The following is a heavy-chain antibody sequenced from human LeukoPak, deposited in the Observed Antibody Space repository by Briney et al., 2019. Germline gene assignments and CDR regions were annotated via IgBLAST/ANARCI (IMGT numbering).Heavy chain of an antibody. CDR2: INPSGGST. V-gene: IGHV1-46*01. D-gene: IGHD1-14*01. Sequence: GASVKVSCKASGYTFTSYYAHWVRQAPGQGLEWMGIINPSGGSTSYAQKFQGRVTMTRDMSTSTVYMELSSLRSEDTAVYYCATDVTGGAISFWGQGALVTVSS. J-gene: IGHJ4*02. CDR3: ATDVTGGAISF. CDR1: GYTFTSYY.